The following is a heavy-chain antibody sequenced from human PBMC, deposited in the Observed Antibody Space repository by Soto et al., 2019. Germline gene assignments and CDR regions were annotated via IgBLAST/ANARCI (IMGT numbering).Heavy chain of an antibody. CDR2: INRDGSAT. CDR1: GLTFTTYW. CDR3: AREAAVAGTVFDY. J-gene: IGHJ4*02. D-gene: IGHD6-19*01. V-gene: IGHV3-74*01. Sequence: GESLKISCAATGLTFTTYWMHWVRQAPGKGLVWVSRINRDGSATSYADSVKGRFTISRDNSKNTLYLQMNSLRAEDTAVYYCAREAAVAGTVFDYWGQGTLVTVSS.